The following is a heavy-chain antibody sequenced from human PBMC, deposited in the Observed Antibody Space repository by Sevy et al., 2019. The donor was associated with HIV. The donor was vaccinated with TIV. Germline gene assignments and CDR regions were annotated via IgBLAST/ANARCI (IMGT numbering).Heavy chain of an antibody. V-gene: IGHV1-18*01. D-gene: IGHD3-3*01. CDR1: GYTFTSYG. J-gene: IGHJ6*02. CDR3: ARDKGPLITTLGVVMYMDA. Sequence: ASVKVSCKASGYTFTSYGISWVRQAPGQGLEWMGWISAYNGNTNYAQKFQGRVTMTTDTSTSTAYMELRSLRSDDTALYYCARDKGPLITTLGVVMYMDAWGQGTTVNVSS. CDR2: ISAYNGNT.